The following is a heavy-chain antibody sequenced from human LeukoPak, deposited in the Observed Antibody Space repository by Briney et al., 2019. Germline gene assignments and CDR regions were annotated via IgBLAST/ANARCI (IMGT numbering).Heavy chain of an antibody. V-gene: IGHV3-43*02. CDR3: AKGDGSGWYYFDY. CDR2: ISGDGGTT. CDR1: GFTFDYYA. D-gene: IGHD6-19*01. J-gene: IGHJ4*02. Sequence: PGGSLRLSCAASGFTFDYYAMHWVRQAPGKGLEWVSLISGDGGTTYYADSVKGRFTISRDSSKASLYLQMNSLRSEDTALYYCAKGDGSGWYYFDYWGQGTLVTVSS.